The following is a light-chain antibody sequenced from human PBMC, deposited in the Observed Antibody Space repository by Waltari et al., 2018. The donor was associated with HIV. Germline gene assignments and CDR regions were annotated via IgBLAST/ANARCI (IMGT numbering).Light chain of an antibody. J-gene: IGKJ4*01. CDR3: QQAKNFPHT. V-gene: IGKV1-12*01. Sequence: DIQMTQSPSSVSASVGGAVSISCRASQNIGRKLAWYQLKPGKAPRLLIYEASRLDDGVPTRFRGGGSGSNFTFGITGHQPEDFATYICQQAKNFPHTFGGGTRVE. CDR2: EAS. CDR1: QNIGRK.